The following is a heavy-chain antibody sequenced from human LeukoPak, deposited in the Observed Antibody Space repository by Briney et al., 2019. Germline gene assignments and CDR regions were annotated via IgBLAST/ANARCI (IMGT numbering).Heavy chain of an antibody. CDR1: GGSFSGYY. D-gene: IGHD5-24*01. J-gene: IGHJ5*02. CDR2: INHSGNT. Sequence: SETLSLTCAVYGGSFSGYYWSWIRQPPGKGLEWIGEINHSGNTNYNPSLKSRVTISVDTSKNQFSLQLSSVTPEDTAVYYCARQNNTYHHYNLGWFDPWGQGTLVTVSS. CDR3: ARQNNTYHHYNLGWFDP. V-gene: IGHV4-34*01.